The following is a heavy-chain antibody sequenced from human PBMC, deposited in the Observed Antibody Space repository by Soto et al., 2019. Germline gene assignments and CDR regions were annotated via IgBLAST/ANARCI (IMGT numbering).Heavy chain of an antibody. D-gene: IGHD1-26*01. CDR1: GFSFSSYE. CDR3: ARGGEATGY. J-gene: IGHJ4*02. CDR2: IGDGSST. V-gene: IGHV3-74*01. Sequence: PGGSLRLSCAASGFSFSSYEMNWVRQAPGKGLEWVSAIGDGSSTSYADSVKGRFTISRDNAKNTLYLQMNSLRAEDTAVYYCARGGEATGYWGQGTLVTVSS.